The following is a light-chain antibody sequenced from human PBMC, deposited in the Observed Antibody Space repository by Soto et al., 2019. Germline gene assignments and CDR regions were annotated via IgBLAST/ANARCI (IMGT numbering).Light chain of an antibody. J-gene: IGKJ1*01. CDR3: QQYKNRPPWT. CDR2: GAS. Sequence: EIVMTQSPATLSVSPGERATLSCRASQSVSSNLAWYQQKPGQAPRLLIYGASTRATGIPARFSGSGSRTEFALTISSLQSEDFAVYYYQQYKNRPPWTFGQGTKVGIK. CDR1: QSVSSN. V-gene: IGKV3-15*01.